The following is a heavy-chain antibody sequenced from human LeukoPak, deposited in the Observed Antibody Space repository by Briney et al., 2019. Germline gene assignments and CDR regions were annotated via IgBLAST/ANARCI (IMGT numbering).Heavy chain of an antibody. CDR1: GFTFSSYE. CDR2: ISSSGSTI. J-gene: IGHJ4*02. V-gene: IGHV3-48*03. Sequence: GGSLRLSCAASGFTFSSYEMNWVRQAPGKGLEWVSYISSSGSTIYYADSVKGRFTISRDNAKNSLYLQMNSLRAEDTAVYYCTRAPGATYDFDYWGQGTLVTVSS. CDR3: TRAPGATYDFDY. D-gene: IGHD1-26*01.